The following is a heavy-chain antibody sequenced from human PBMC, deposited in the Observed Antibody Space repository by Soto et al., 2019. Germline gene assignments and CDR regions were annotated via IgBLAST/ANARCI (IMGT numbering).Heavy chain of an antibody. Sequence: QPAGRGVGKIGSIYYSGSTYYNPSLQSRVAISVDTSKNQFSLKLKSVTAADTAIYYRARRPVNIRTFYSGVTPPCFDSWGQGAPVTVSS. D-gene: IGHD6-19*01. CDR2: IYYSGST. J-gene: IGHJ4*02. CDR3: ARRPVNIRTFYSGVTPPCFDS. V-gene: IGHV4-39*01.